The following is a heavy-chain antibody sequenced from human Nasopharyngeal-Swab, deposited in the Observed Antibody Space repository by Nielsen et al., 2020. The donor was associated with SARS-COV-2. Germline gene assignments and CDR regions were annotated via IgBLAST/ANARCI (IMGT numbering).Heavy chain of an antibody. V-gene: IGHV5-51*01. CDR3: ARGGRDSRNFDH. J-gene: IGHJ4*02. D-gene: IGHD3-16*01. Sequence: TVSCMGSVYSFTSYWILWVRQMPGKGLAWMGIIYPGDSDTQYSPSFQGQVTTSADKSISTAYLQWSSLKASDTALYYCARGGRDSRNFDHWGQGTLVTVSS. CDR2: IYPGDSDT. CDR1: VYSFTSYW.